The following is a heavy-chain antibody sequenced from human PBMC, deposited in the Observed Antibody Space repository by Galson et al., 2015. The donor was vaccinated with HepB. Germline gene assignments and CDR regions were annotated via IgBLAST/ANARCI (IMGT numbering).Heavy chain of an antibody. CDR1: GFTVSSNY. CDR3: ASTPYCSGGSCYPYYYYGMDV. CDR2: IYSGGST. Sequence: SLRLSCAAPGFTVSSNYMSWVRQAPGKGLEWVSVIYSGGSTYYADSVKGRFTISRDNSKNTLYLQMNSLRAEDTAVYYCASTPYCSGGSCYPYYYYGMDVWGQGTTVTVSS. J-gene: IGHJ6*02. V-gene: IGHV3-66*01. D-gene: IGHD2-15*01.